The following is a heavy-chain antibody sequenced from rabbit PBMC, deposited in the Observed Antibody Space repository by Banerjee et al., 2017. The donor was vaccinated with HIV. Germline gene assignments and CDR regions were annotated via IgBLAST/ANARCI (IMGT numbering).Heavy chain of an antibody. Sequence: QEQLKETGGGLVQPEGSLTLTCKASGFDFSSYYMCWVRQAPGKGLEWIGIIDPGTSGSTVYANWAKGRFTISKASWTTVTLQMTSLTAADTASYFCARDLAGVIGWNFNLWGQGTLVTVS. V-gene: IGHV1S45*01. CDR1: GFDFSSYY. CDR2: IDPGTSGST. CDR3: ARDLAGVIGWNFNL. J-gene: IGHJ4*01. D-gene: IGHD4-1*01.